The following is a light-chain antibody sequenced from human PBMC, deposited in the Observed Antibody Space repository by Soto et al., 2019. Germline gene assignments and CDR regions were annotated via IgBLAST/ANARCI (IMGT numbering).Light chain of an antibody. Sequence: QSVLAQPASMSGSPGQSVTISCAGTSSDIGGYNYVSWYQHHPGKAPKLIIYDVSSRPSGVSHRFSGSKSGNTASLTISGLQAEDEADYYCWSYAGNTIFVFGGGTKVTVL. V-gene: IGLV2-14*01. CDR2: DVS. CDR1: SSDIGGYNY. J-gene: IGLJ2*01. CDR3: WSYAGNTIFV.